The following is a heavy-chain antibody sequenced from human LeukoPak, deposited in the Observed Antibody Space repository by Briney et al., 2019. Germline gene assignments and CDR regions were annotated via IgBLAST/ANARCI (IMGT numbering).Heavy chain of an antibody. D-gene: IGHD3-10*01. CDR2: ISTRSSYI. CDR3: AARDSYGSGNCPIDY. Sequence: PGGSLRLSCAASGFTFSSYSMNWVRQAPGKGLEWVSSISTRSSYIYYADSVKGRFTISRDNARNSLYLQMNSLRADDTAVYYCAARDSYGSGNCPIDYWGQGTLVTVSS. CDR1: GFTFSSYS. J-gene: IGHJ4*02. V-gene: IGHV3-21*01.